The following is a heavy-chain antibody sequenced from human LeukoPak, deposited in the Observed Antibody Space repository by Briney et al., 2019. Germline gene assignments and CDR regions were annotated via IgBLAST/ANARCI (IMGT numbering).Heavy chain of an antibody. V-gene: IGHV3-74*01. Sequence: GGSLRLSCTASGFSFSSYWMHWVRQAPGKGLVWVSRINSDGSSTNYADSVKGRFTISRDNAKNTLFLQVDSLGVEDTAVYYCARVYSGRFYAFDYWGQGTLVTVSS. CDR3: ARVYSGRFYAFDY. CDR2: INSDGSST. D-gene: IGHD1-26*01. CDR1: GFSFSSYW. J-gene: IGHJ4*02.